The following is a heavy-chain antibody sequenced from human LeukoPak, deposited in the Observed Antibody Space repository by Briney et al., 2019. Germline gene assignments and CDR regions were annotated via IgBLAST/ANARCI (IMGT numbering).Heavy chain of an antibody. CDR3: ARHEVAAIRYGYYYYMDV. J-gene: IGHJ6*03. D-gene: IGHD2-21*02. CDR1: GYSFTSYW. Sequence: GESLKISCKGSGYSFTSYWIGWVRQMPGKGLEWMGIIYPGDSDTRYSPSFQGQVTISADKSISTAYLQWSSLKASDTAMYYCARHEVAAIRYGYYYYMDVWGKGTTVTVSS. V-gene: IGHV5-51*01. CDR2: IYPGDSDT.